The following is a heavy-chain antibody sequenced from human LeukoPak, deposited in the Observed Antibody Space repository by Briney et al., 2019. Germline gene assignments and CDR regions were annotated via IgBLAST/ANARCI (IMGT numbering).Heavy chain of an antibody. J-gene: IGHJ6*03. CDR1: GGSISSYY. Sequence: SETLSLTCTVSGGSISSYYWSWIRQPPGKGLEWIGYIYYSGGTNYNPSLKSRVTISVDTSKNQFSLKLSSVTGADTAVYYCARHMVRGVIPYYMDVWGKGTTVTVSS. CDR2: IYYSGGT. V-gene: IGHV4-59*08. D-gene: IGHD3-10*01. CDR3: ARHMVRGVIPYYMDV.